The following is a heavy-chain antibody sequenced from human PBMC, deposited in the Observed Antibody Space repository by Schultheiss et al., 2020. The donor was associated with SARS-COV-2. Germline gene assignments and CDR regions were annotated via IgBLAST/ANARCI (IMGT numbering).Heavy chain of an antibody. CDR3: ARDRTMVAPTYYFDY. V-gene: IGHV3-33*01. CDR2: IWYDGSNK. D-gene: IGHD2-15*01. CDR1: GFTFSSYG. J-gene: IGHJ4*02. Sequence: GESLKISCAASGFTFSSYGMHWVRQAPGKGLEWVAVIWYDGSNKYYADSVKGRFTISRDNSKNTLYLQMNSLRAEDTAVYYCARDRTMVAPTYYFDYWGQGTLVTVSS.